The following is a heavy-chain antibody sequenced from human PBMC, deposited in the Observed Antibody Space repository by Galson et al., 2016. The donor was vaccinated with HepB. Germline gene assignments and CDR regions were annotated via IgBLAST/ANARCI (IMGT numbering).Heavy chain of an antibody. J-gene: IGHJ3*02. D-gene: IGHD6-19*01. CDR2: ISAYNGNI. Sequence: SVKVSCKASGYTFTSYGFSWVRQAPGQGLEWIGWISAYNGNINYAQKFQGRVTMTTDTSTSTAYMELRSLRSDDTAVYYCARRSGWTKDAFDSWGQGTMVTVSP. CDR3: ARRSGWTKDAFDS. V-gene: IGHV1-18*01. CDR1: GYTFTSYG.